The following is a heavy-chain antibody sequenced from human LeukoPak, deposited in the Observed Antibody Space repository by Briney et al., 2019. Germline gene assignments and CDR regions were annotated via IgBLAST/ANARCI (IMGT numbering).Heavy chain of an antibody. CDR1: EYTFTSYD. CDR3: ASVRSGYYDSSGRPDAFDI. J-gene: IGHJ3*02. CDR2: MNPNSGNT. Sequence: ASVKVSCKASEYTFTSYDINWVRQATGQGLEWMGWMNPNSGNTGYAQKFQGRVTMTRNTSISTAYMELSSLRSEDTAVYYCASVRSGYYDSSGRPDAFDIWGQGTMVTVSS. D-gene: IGHD3-22*01. V-gene: IGHV1-8*01.